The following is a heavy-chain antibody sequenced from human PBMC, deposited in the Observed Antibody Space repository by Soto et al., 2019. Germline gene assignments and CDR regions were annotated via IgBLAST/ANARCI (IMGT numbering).Heavy chain of an antibody. CDR3: AKMSGTYGKGFFDY. CDR2: ITGTTGST. V-gene: IGHV3-23*01. J-gene: IGHJ4*02. CDR1: GXTFSSFS. Sequence: GSLRLSCAASGXTFSSFSMSWVRQTPGKGPEWVSVITGTTGSTFYADSVKGRFSISRDNSKNTFYLQMDNMRAEDTALYYCAKMSGTYGKGFFDYWGQGTLGTVSS. D-gene: IGHD1-26*01.